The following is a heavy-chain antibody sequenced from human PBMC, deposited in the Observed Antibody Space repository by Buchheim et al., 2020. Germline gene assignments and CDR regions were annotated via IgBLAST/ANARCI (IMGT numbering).Heavy chain of an antibody. Sequence: QVQLVESGGGVVQPGRSLRLSCAASGFTFSSYGMHWVRQAPGKGLEWVAVISYDGSNKYYADSVKGRFTISRDNSKNTLYLQMNSLRAEDTAVYYCAKDQRVGATPLDYWGQGTL. D-gene: IGHD1-26*01. J-gene: IGHJ4*02. CDR3: AKDQRVGATPLDY. CDR2: ISYDGSNK. V-gene: IGHV3-30*18. CDR1: GFTFSSYG.